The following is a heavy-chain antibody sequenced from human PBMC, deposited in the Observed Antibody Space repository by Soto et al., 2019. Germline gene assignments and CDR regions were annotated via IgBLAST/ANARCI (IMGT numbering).Heavy chain of an antibody. V-gene: IGHV3-30*18. CDR3: AKDHLPTTVTTPWFDP. CDR1: GFTFSNYG. J-gene: IGHJ5*02. D-gene: IGHD4-17*01. CDR2: ISYDGSNK. Sequence: QVQLVGSGGGVVQPGRSLRLSCAASGFTFSNYGMHWVRQAPGKGLEWVAVISYDGSNKYYADSVKGRFIISRDNSENTLYLQMDSLRAEDTAVYYCAKDHLPTTVTTPWFDPWGQGTLVTVSS.